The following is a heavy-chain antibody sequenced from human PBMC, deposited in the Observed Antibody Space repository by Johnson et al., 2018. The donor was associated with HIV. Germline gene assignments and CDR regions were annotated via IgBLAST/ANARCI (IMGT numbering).Heavy chain of an antibody. CDR1: GFTFDDYA. V-gene: IGHV3-9*01. CDR2: ISWNSGNM. Sequence: VQLVESGGGLVQPGRSLRLSCAASGFTFDDYAMHWVRQAPGKGLEWVSSISWNSGNMDYADSVKGRFTISRDNDKNSLYLQMNSMRAEDTAVYYCARGWLFLDAFDIWGQGTMVTVSS. CDR3: ARGWLFLDAFDI. J-gene: IGHJ3*02. D-gene: IGHD3-9*01.